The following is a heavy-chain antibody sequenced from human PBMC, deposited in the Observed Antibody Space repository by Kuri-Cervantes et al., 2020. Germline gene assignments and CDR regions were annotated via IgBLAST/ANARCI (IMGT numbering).Heavy chain of an antibody. CDR1: GGSISSSTYY. D-gene: IGHD4-11*01. CDR2: IYYSGSA. CDR3: ARGGGDYSPYYYMDV. J-gene: IGHJ6*03. Sequence: ESLKISCTVSGGSISSSTYYWGWIRQPPGKGLEWIGSIYYSGSANYNPSLKSRVTISVDTSKNQFSLQLNSVTAADTAVYYCARGGGDYSPYYYMDVWGKGTTVTVSS. V-gene: IGHV4-39*07.